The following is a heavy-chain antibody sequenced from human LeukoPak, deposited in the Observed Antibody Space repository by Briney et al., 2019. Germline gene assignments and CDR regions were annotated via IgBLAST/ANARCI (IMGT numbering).Heavy chain of an antibody. CDR2: ISSTSSYI. CDR1: GFTFSIYA. J-gene: IGHJ4*02. CDR3: ARVGYSSGWYFDY. V-gene: IGHV3-21*01. Sequence: GGSLRLSCAASGFTFSIYAMNWVRQAPGKGLEWVSSISSTSSYIYYADSVKGRFTISGDNAQKSLYPQMNSLRAEDTAVYYCARVGYSSGWYFDYWGQGTLVTVSS. D-gene: IGHD6-19*01.